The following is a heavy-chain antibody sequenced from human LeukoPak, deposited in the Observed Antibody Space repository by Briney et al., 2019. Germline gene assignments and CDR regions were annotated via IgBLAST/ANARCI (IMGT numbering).Heavy chain of an antibody. CDR2: ISGSGGST. CDR1: GFTFSSYA. D-gene: IGHD4-17*01. V-gene: IGHV3-23*01. CDR3: ARAQKVTTVTTGAFDI. Sequence: GGSLRLSFAASGFTFSSYAMSWVRQAPGKGLEWVSAISGSGGSTYYADSVKGRFTISRDNSKNSLYLQMNSLRAEDTAVYYCARAQKVTTVTTGAFDIWGQGTMVTVSS. J-gene: IGHJ3*02.